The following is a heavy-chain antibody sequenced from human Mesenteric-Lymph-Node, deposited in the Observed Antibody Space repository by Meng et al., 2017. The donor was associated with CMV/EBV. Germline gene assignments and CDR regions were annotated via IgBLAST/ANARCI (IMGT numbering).Heavy chain of an antibody. CDR3: ARDLGRFGELSDIWFDP. Sequence: YTFTGYYMHWVRQAPGQGLEWMGRINPNSGGTNYEQKFQGRVTMTRDTSISTAYMELSRLRSDDTAVYYCARDLGRFGELSDIWFDPWGQGTLVTVSS. D-gene: IGHD3-10*01. CDR2: INPNSGGT. V-gene: IGHV1-2*06. J-gene: IGHJ5*02. CDR1: YTFTGYY.